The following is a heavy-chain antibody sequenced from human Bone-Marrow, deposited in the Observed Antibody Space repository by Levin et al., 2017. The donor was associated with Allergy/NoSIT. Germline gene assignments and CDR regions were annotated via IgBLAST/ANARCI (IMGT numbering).Heavy chain of an antibody. CDR2: VYYSGST. D-gene: IGHD2-2*01. Sequence: GSLRLSCTVSGGSVSSDGHFWTWIRQPPGTGPEWIGYVYYSGSTNYNPSLKSRVTMSVDTSKNQFSLKLNSVTAADTAMYYCASHDCTSATCSALLFDSWGQGTLVTVSS. V-gene: IGHV4-61*08. CDR3: ASHDCTSATCSALLFDS. CDR1: GGSVSSDGHF. J-gene: IGHJ4*02.